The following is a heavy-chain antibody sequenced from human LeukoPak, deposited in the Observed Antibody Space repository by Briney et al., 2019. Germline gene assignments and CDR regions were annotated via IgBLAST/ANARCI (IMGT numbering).Heavy chain of an antibody. CDR3: ARDSRLKWTEYYFDF. CDR2: ISGSGGST. Sequence: GGSLRLSCAASGFTFSSNAMSWVRQAPGKGLEWVSYISGSGGSTYYADSVKGRFTISRDNSKNTLYLQMNSLKPEDTAVYFCARDSRLKWTEYYFDFWGQGTLVTVSS. J-gene: IGHJ4*02. D-gene: IGHD3/OR15-3a*01. V-gene: IGHV3-23*01. CDR1: GFTFSSNA.